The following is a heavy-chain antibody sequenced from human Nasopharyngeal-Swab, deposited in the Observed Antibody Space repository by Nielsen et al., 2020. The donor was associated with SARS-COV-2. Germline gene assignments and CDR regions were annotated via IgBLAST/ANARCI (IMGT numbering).Heavy chain of an antibody. CDR1: GFTFSSYD. CDR3: ARARSVAGTGDDAFDI. CDR2: IGTAGDP. D-gene: IGHD6-19*01. J-gene: IGHJ3*02. Sequence: GGSLRLSCAASGFTFSSYDMHWVRHATGKGLEWVSAIGTAGDPYYPGSVKGRFTISRENAKNSLYLQMNSLRAGDTAVYYCARARSVAGTGDDAFDIWGQGTMVTVSS. V-gene: IGHV3-13*05.